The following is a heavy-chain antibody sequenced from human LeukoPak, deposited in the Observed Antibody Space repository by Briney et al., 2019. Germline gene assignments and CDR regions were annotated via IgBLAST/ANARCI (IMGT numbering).Heavy chain of an antibody. Sequence: GGSLRLSCAASGFTVSSNYMSWVRQAQGKGLEWVSVIYSGGTTYYADSVKGRFTISRDNSKNTLHLQMNSLRAEDTPVYYCARDQYSYAHAAHWGQGTLVTVSS. V-gene: IGHV3-66*01. CDR1: GFTVSSNY. CDR2: IYSGGTT. CDR3: ARDQYSYAHAAH. D-gene: IGHD5-18*01. J-gene: IGHJ4*02.